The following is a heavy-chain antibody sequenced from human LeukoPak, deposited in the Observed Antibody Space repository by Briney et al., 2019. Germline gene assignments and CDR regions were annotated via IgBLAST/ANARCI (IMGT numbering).Heavy chain of an antibody. CDR1: GFTFSSYS. Sequence: PGGSLRLSCAASGFTFSSYSMNCVRQAPGKGLVWVSRINERGSSTSYADSVKGRFTISRDNAKNTLYLQMNNLRADDTAVYYCAGGRLVATSKAVAIDYWGQGTLVTISS. V-gene: IGHV3-74*01. CDR3: AGGRLVATSKAVAIDY. CDR2: INERGSST. D-gene: IGHD5-12*01. J-gene: IGHJ4*02.